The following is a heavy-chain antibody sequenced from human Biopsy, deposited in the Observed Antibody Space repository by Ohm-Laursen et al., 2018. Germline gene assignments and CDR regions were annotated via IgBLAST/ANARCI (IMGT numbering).Heavy chain of an antibody. J-gene: IGHJ5*02. D-gene: IGHD1/OR15-1a*01. Sequence: LRLSCAASGFSFSDNYMDWVRQAPGKGLEWVSVIYSGGSTYYADSVKGRFTISRDNSKKTVYLQMKSLRAEDTAVYYCAKEVFSAVGTSGFDPWGQGTLVTVSS. CDR2: IYSGGST. V-gene: IGHV3-53*01. CDR3: AKEVFSAVGTSGFDP. CDR1: GFSFSDNY.